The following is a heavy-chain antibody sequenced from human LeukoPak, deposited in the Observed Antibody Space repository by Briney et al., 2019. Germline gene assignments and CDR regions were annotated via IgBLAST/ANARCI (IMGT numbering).Heavy chain of an antibody. Sequence: PGGSLRLSCAASGFTFSSYGMHWVRQAPGKGLEWVAVIWYDGSYKYYADSVKGRFTISRDNSKNTLYLQMNSPRAEDTAVYYCARGLGYSWYYFDYWGQGTLVTVSS. CDR1: GFTFSSYG. CDR2: IWYDGSYK. V-gene: IGHV3-33*01. J-gene: IGHJ4*02. CDR3: ARGLGYSWYYFDY. D-gene: IGHD2-15*01.